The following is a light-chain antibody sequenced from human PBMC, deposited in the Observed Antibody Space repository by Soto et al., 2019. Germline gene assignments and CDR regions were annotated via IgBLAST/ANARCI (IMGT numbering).Light chain of an antibody. CDR2: DAS. V-gene: IGKV3-15*01. Sequence: EIVMTQSPATLSVSPGERATLSCRASQTVSTHFAWYQQKPRQAPRLLMSDASTRVTGVPARFDGSGSETHFTRTISRLQPEGVAFYCCQQYNNWPLTFGGGTKVEMK. J-gene: IGKJ4*01. CDR3: QQYNNWPLT. CDR1: QTVSTH.